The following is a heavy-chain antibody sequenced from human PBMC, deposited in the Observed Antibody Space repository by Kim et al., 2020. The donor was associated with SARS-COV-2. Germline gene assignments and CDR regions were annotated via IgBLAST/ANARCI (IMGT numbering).Heavy chain of an antibody. V-gene: IGHV3-11*06. CDR1: GFTFSDYY. Sequence: GGSLRLSCAASGFTFSDYYMSWIRQAPGKGLEWVSYISSSSSYTNYADSVKGRFTISRDNAKNSLYLQMNSLRAEDRAVYYCAREGGNSGLGYWGQGTLVTVSS. D-gene: IGHD2-21*02. CDR2: ISSSSSYT. CDR3: AREGGNSGLGY. J-gene: IGHJ4*02.